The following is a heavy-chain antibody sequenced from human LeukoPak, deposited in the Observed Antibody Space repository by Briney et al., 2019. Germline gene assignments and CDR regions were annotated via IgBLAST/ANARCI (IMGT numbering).Heavy chain of an antibody. CDR2: ISAYNGNT. CDR1: GYTFTSYG. D-gene: IGHD5-18*01. Sequence: ASVKVSCKASGYTFTSYGISWVRQAPGQGLEWMGWISAYNGNTNYAQKPQGRVTMTTDTSTSTAYMELRSLRSDDTAVYYCAREVDTAMELAFDYWGQGTLVTVSS. J-gene: IGHJ4*02. CDR3: AREVDTAMELAFDY. V-gene: IGHV1-18*01.